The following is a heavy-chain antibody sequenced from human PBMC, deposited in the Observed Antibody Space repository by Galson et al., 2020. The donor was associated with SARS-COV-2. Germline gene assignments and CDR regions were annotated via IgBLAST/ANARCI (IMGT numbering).Heavy chain of an antibody. Sequence: SETLSLTCAVSGTSISSGSYSWNWIRQPPGKGLEWIGYISHSGCTYYNPSLKSRVTISGDRSKNQFSLRLSSVTAADTAVYYCARLHYGEYAPEAFDIWGPGTRVTVAS. D-gene: IGHD4-17*01. CDR2: ISHSGCT. CDR3: ARLHYGEYAPEAFDI. V-gene: IGHV4-30-2*01. CDR1: GTSISSGSYS. J-gene: IGHJ3*02.